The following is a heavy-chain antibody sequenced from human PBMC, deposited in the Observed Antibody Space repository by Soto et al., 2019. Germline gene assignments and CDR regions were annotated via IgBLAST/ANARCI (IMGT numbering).Heavy chain of an antibody. Sequence: GGSLRLSCAASGFTSNDYAMHWVRQAPGKGLEWVSGIYYNSDRIDYGDSVKGRFATSRDTAKNSLYLQMNSLRPEDTAVYYCVKDVLPGGADYWGPGTLVTVSS. V-gene: IGHV3-9*02. CDR1: GFTSNDYA. D-gene: IGHD3-16*01. CDR2: IYYNSDRI. CDR3: VKDVLPGGADY. J-gene: IGHJ4*02.